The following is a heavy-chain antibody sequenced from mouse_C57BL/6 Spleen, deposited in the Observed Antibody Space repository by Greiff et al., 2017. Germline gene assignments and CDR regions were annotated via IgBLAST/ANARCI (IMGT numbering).Heavy chain of an antibody. CDR2: ISSGGSYT. Sequence: EVQLVESGGDLVKPGGSLKLSCAASGFTFSSYGMSWVRQTPDKRLEWVATISSGGSYTYYPDSVKGRFTISRDNAKNTLYLQMSSLKSEDTAMYYCAGGMDYWGQGTSVTVSS. CDR1: GFTFSSYG. J-gene: IGHJ4*01. CDR3: AGGMDY. V-gene: IGHV5-6*01.